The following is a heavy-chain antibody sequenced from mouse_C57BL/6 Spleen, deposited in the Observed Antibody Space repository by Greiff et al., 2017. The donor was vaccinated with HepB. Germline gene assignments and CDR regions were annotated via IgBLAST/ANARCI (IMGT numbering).Heavy chain of an antibody. CDR3: ARGGDLLPKVY. D-gene: IGHD1-1*01. CDR2: INPSSGYT. J-gene: IGHJ2*01. V-gene: IGHV1-4*01. Sequence: QVHVKQSGAELARPGASVKMSCKASGYTFTSYTMHWVKQRPGQGLEWIGYINPSSGYTKYNQKFKDKATLTADKSSSTAYMQLSSLTSEDSAVYYCARGGDLLPKVYWGQGTTLTVSS. CDR1: GYTFTSYT.